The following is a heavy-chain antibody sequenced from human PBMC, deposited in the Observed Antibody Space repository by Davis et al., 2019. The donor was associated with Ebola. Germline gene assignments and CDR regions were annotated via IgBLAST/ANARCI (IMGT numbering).Heavy chain of an antibody. CDR1: GGSISNYY. J-gene: IGHJ6*04. CDR3: ARMNKSPNYYYYGMDV. Sequence: MPGGSLRLSCTVSGGSISNYYWNWIRQSPGKGLEWIGYVFYSGSAVYNPSLKSRVTISVDSSKNQFSLKLSSVTSADTAVYYCARMNKSPNYYYYGMDVWGKGTTVTVSS. V-gene: IGHV4-59*01. D-gene: IGHD1/OR15-1a*01. CDR2: VFYSGSA.